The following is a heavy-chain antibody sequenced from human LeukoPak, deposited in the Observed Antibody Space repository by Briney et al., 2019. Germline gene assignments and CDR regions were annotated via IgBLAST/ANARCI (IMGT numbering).Heavy chain of an antibody. CDR3: ARLMAVPPYYFDY. CDR1: GGSISSSSYY. D-gene: IGHD5-24*01. Sequence: PSETLSLTCTVSGGSISSSSYYWGWIRQPPGKGLEWIGSIYYSGSTYYNPSLKSRVTISVDTSKNQFSLKLSSVTAADTAVYYCARLMAVPPYYFDYWGQGTLVTVSS. J-gene: IGHJ4*02. CDR2: IYYSGST. V-gene: IGHV4-39*01.